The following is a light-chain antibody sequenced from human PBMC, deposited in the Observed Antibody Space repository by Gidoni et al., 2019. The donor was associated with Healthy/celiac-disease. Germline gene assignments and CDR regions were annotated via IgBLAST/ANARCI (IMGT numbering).Light chain of an antibody. CDR1: SSNIGAGYD. V-gene: IGLV1-40*01. J-gene: IGLJ7*01. CDR3: QSYDSSLRAV. Sequence: QSVLTQPPSVSGAPGQRVTISCTGSSSNIGAGYDVPWYQQLPGTAPKLLIYGNSNRPSGVPDRFSGSKSGTSASLAITGLQAEDEADYYCQSYDSSLRAVFGGGTQLTVL. CDR2: GNS.